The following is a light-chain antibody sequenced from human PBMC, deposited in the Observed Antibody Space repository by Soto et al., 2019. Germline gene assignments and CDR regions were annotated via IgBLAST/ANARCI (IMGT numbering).Light chain of an antibody. V-gene: IGLV2-14*01. CDR2: EVS. J-gene: IGLJ1*01. CDR3: NSYTRFSTYV. CDR1: SSDVGLYDF. Sequence: QSALTQPASVSGSPGQSITISCTVASSDVGLYDFVSWYQHHPGKAPKLLIFEVSYRPSGVSSRFSGSKSGNTASLTISGLQAEDEADYYCNSYTRFSTYVFGTGTKLTVL.